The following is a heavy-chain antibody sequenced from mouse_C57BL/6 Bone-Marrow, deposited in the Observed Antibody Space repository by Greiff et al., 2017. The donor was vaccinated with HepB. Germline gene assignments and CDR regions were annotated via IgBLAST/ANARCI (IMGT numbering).Heavy chain of an antibody. V-gene: IGHV1-4*01. Sequence: QVQLQQSGAELARPGASVKMSCKASGYTFTSYTMHWVKQRPGQGLEWIGYINPSSGYTKYNQKFKDKATLTADKSSSTAYMQLSSLTSEDSAVYYWARSVDGYYPFAYWGQGTLVTVSA. CDR2: INPSSGYT. CDR1: GYTFTSYT. D-gene: IGHD2-3*01. J-gene: IGHJ3*01. CDR3: ARSVDGYYPFAY.